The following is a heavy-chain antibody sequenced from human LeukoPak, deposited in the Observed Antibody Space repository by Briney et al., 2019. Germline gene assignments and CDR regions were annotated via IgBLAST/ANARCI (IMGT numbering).Heavy chain of an antibody. CDR1: GFTFSSYA. Sequence: GGTLRLSCAASGFTFSSYAMGWVRQAPGRGLDCVSTISDSGATTYYADTVKGRFTISRDNSKNTLYLQMNSLRAEDTAVYYRSKMRRGYPSSSVGYWGQGTLVTVSS. CDR2: ISDSGATT. V-gene: IGHV3-23*01. D-gene: IGHD6-13*01. J-gene: IGHJ4*02. CDR3: SKMRRGYPSSSVGY.